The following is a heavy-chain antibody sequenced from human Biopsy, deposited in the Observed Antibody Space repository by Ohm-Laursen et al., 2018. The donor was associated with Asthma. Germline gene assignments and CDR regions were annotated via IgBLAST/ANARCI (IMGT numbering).Heavy chain of an antibody. J-gene: IGHJ4*02. Sequence: SVKVSCKSLGGTFNTYVIGWVRQAPGQGLEWMGGINSVIGTTTYPQKFQDRVTITADDSTSTVYMELSSLRSEDTAVYYCARKAGTCISRTCYSLDFWGQGTLVTVSS. CDR2: INSVIGTT. V-gene: IGHV1-69*13. D-gene: IGHD2-2*01. CDR3: ARKAGTCISRTCYSLDF. CDR1: GGTFNTYV.